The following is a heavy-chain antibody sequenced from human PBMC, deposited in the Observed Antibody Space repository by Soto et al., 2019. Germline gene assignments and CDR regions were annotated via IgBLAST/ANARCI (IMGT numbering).Heavy chain of an antibody. CDR1: GGTFSSYA. J-gene: IGHJ4*02. D-gene: IGHD3-10*01. Sequence: QVQLVQSGAEVKKPGSSVKVSCKASGGTFSSYAISWVRQAPGQGLEWLGGIIPIFGTANYAQKFQGRVTITADESTSTSYMELSSLRSEDTAVYYCASHPYYASSSSSKNFDYWGQGTLVTVSS. CDR3: ASHPYYASSSSSKNFDY. CDR2: IIPIFGTA. V-gene: IGHV1-69*01.